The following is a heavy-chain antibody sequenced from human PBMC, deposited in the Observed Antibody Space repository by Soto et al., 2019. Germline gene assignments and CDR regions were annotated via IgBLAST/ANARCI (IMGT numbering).Heavy chain of an antibody. CDR3: ARLLRFGELFSNYYYFDV. Sequence: QVQLHESGPGLVKPSETLSPTCTVSGGSISSYYWRWIRQPPGKGLEWIGYIFYSGSTNYNPSLKKRVTISVDTPKNQFSLKLSSVTAAYTAVYYCARLLRFGELFSNYYYFDVWGKGTTVTVSS. D-gene: IGHD3-10*01. V-gene: IGHV4-59*08. J-gene: IGHJ6*03. CDR2: IFYSGST. CDR1: GGSISSYY.